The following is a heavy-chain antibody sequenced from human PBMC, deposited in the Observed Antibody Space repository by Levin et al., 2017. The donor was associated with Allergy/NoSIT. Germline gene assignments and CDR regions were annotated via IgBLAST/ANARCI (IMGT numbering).Heavy chain of an antibody. CDR1: GFTFSSYA. CDR2: ISGSGGST. V-gene: IGHV3-23*01. D-gene: IGHD6-19*01. J-gene: IGHJ4*02. Sequence: GESLKISCAASGFTFSSYAMSWVRQAPGKGLEWVSGISGSGGSTYYADSVKGRFTISRDNSQNTLYLQMNSLRAEDTAVYYCVKGTLAGRVLWYFDYWGQGTLVTVSS. CDR3: VKGTLAGRVLWYFDY.